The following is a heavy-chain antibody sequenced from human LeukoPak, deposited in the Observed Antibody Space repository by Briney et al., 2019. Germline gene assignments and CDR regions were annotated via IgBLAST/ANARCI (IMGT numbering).Heavy chain of an antibody. CDR2: IYYSGST. J-gene: IGHJ4*02. CDR3: ARHGTSGQKYYFDY. D-gene: IGHD2-2*01. CDR1: GGSISSYY. V-gene: IGHV4-39*01. Sequence: SETLSLTCTVSGGSISSYYWGWIRQPPGKGLEWIGSIYYSGSTYYSPSLKSRVTISVDTSKNQFSLKLSSVTAADTAVYYCARHGTSGQKYYFDYWGQGTLVTVSS.